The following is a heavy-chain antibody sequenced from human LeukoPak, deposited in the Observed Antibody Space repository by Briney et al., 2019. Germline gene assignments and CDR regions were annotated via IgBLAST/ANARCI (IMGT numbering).Heavy chain of an antibody. CDR2: INPNSGGT. J-gene: IGHJ4*02. CDR3: ARVSHCSGGSCYFDPADY. Sequence: ASVKVSCKASGYTFTGYYMHWVRPAPGQGLEWMGWINPNSGGTNYAQKFQGRVTMTRDTSISTAYMELSRLRSGDTAVYYCARVSHCSGGSCYFDPADYWGQGTLVTVSS. CDR1: GYTFTGYY. V-gene: IGHV1-2*02. D-gene: IGHD2-15*01.